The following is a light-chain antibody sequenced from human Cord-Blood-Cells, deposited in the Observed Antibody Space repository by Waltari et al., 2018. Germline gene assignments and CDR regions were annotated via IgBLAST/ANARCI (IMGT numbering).Light chain of an antibody. CDR1: QSVSSN. J-gene: IGKJ1*01. Sequence: EIVMTQSPATLSVPPGERATLPCRASQSVSSNLAWYQQKPGQAPRLLIYGASTRATGIPARFSGSGSGTECTLTISSLQSEDFAVYYCQQYNNWPRTFGQGTKVEIK. V-gene: IGKV3-15*01. CDR2: GAS. CDR3: QQYNNWPRT.